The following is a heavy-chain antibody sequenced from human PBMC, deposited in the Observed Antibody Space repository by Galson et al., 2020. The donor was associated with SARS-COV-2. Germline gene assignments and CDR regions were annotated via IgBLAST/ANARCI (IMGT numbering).Heavy chain of an antibody. V-gene: IGHV3-23*01. D-gene: IGHD6-6*01. CDR3: VRGTFVAARPADFDH. Sequence: GGSLRLSCAVSGFTFSNHAMSWVRQAPGKGLEWVASFSGGGGSSYYAEPVKGRFTFFRDNSKNTLSLQMNSLIAEDTAVYYCVRGTFVAARPADFDHWGQGALVIVSS. CDR1: GFTFSNHA. CDR2: FSGGGGSS. J-gene: IGHJ4*02.